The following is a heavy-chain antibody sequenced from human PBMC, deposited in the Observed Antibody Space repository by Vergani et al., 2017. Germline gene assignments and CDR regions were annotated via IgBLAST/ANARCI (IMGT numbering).Heavy chain of an antibody. CDR3: AREEGGSYYAFDY. V-gene: IGHV1-2*02. CDR2: INLNRGGT. CDR1: GYTFTGYY. D-gene: IGHD1-26*01. J-gene: IGHJ4*02. Sequence: QVQLVQSGAEVKKPGASVKVSCKAPGYTFTGYYIHLVRQAPGQGLEWMVWINLNRGGTNNAQKFQGRVTMTRDTAISTAYMNLSRLRCDDTALYYCAREEGGSYYAFDYWGQGTLVTVSS.